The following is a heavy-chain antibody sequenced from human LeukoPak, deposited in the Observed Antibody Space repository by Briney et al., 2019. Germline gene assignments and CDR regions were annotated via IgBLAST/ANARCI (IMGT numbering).Heavy chain of an antibody. D-gene: IGHD6-19*01. CDR3: ARASGIAVAGTRIDY. J-gene: IGHJ4*02. V-gene: IGHV1-2*02. CDR1: GYTFTAYY. CDR2: INPNNGGT. Sequence: GASVKVSCKASGYTFTAYYMHWVRQAPGQGLEWMGWINPNNGGTSCAQKFQGRVTTTRDTSISTAYMELSSLRSDDTAVYYCARASGIAVAGTRIDYWGLGTLVTVSS.